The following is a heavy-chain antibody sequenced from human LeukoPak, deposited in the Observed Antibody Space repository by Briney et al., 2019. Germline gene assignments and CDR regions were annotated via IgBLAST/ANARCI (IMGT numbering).Heavy chain of an antibody. CDR1: GYTFTSYT. CDR3: ARDDEVLDY. V-gene: IGHV7-4-1*02. D-gene: IGHD4/OR15-4a*01. J-gene: IGHJ4*02. CDR2: ISTSTGNP. Sequence: ASVKVSCKASGYTFTSYTMNWVRQAPGQGLEWMGWISTSTGNPTYAQGFTGRFVFSLDTSVSTAYLQISSLKAEDTAVYYCARDDEVLDYWGQGTLVAVSS.